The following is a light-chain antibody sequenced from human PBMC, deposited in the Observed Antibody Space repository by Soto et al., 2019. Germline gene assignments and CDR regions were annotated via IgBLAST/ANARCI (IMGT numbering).Light chain of an antibody. CDR1: QSVSRY. V-gene: IGKV3-11*01. CDR2: DAS. Sequence: EVLLSQSPANLYLYPGERATLSCRASQSVSRYLAWYQQKPGQAPRLLIYDASNRAPGIPVRFSGSGSGTDFTLTISSLEPGDFALYYCQQRSSWPLTFGGGTKVDIK. CDR3: QQRSSWPLT. J-gene: IGKJ4*01.